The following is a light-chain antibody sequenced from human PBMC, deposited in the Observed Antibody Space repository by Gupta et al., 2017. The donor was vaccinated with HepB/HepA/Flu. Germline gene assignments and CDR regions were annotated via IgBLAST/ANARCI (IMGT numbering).Light chain of an antibody. J-gene: IGKJ1*01. CDR3: QRSDSTPWT. CDR2: AAS. CDR1: QSITRD. V-gene: IGKV1-39*01. Sequence: DIQITQSPSSLSACVGDRVMITFRAGQSITRDLNWYQQKPGKAPTVLIYAASNLQRGAASRFSGRGSGTDFTLTISRQEPEDFANYCRQRSDSTPWTFGRGTKVEIK.